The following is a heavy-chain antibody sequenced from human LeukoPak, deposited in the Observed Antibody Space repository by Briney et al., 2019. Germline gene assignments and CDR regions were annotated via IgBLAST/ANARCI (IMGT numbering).Heavy chain of an antibody. CDR1: GFTFSSYA. CDR3: ARGCKVAARPCPTDY. J-gene: IGHJ4*02. CDR2: ISYDGSNK. Sequence: GGSLRLSCAASGFTFSSYAMHWVRQAPGKGLEWVAVISYDGSNKYYADSVKGRFTISRDNSKNTLYLQMNSLRAEDTAVYYCARGCKVAARPCPTDYWGQGTLVTVSS. V-gene: IGHV3-30-3*01. D-gene: IGHD6-6*01.